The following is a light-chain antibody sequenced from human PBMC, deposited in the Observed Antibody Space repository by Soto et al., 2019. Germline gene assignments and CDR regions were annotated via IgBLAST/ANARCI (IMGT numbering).Light chain of an antibody. CDR1: SSDVGGYDY. V-gene: IGLV2-14*03. CDR3: NSYTSSGVV. CDR2: DVS. J-gene: IGLJ2*01. Sequence: QSVLTQPASVSGSPGQSITLSCTGTSSDVGGYDYVSWYQQHPGKAPKLLIYDVSNRPSGISNRFSGSKSGNTASLTISGLQAEDEADYYCNSYTSSGVVFGGGTKLTVL.